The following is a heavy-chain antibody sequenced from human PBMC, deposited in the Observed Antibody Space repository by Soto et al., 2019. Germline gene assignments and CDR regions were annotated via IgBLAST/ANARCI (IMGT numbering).Heavy chain of an antibody. D-gene: IGHD5-12*01. CDR2: IYYSGST. CDR3: ARRGGATIMDY. J-gene: IGHJ4*02. Sequence: QLQLQESGPGLVKPSETLSLTCTVSGVSISSSSYYWDWIRQPPGKGLEWIGSIYYSGSTYYNPSLKSRVTISVDTSKNQFSLKLSSVTAADTAVYYCARRGGATIMDYWGQGTLVTVSS. CDR1: GVSISSSSYY. V-gene: IGHV4-39*01.